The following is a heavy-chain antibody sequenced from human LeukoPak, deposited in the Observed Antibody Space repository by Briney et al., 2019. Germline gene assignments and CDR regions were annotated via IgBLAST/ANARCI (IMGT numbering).Heavy chain of an antibody. Sequence: ASSKVSWKASGNPFTGFFIHWVAQAPGQGLGGMGWVNPTRCGTNHPQKFQGRVTMTRDTSISTAYMELGGLRSDDTAVYYCARYLSSSWYSVVYWGQGTLVSVSS. V-gene: IGHV1-2*02. D-gene: IGHD6-13*01. CDR2: VNPTRCGT. CDR3: ARYLSSSWYSVVY. J-gene: IGHJ4*02. CDR1: GNPFTGFF.